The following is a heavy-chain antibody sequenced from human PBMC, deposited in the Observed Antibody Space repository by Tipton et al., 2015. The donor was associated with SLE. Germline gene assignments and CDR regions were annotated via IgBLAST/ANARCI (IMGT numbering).Heavy chain of an antibody. J-gene: IGHJ4*02. Sequence: SLRLSCAASGFTLSGYWMHWVRQVPGKGLVWVSRINSDGSATTYADSVKGRFTISRDNSKNTLYLQMNSLRPEDTAVYYCARDIVRYYFDSWGQGTLVTVSS. CDR1: GFTLSGYW. D-gene: IGHD1-26*01. CDR2: INSDGSAT. V-gene: IGHV3-74*01. CDR3: ARDIVRYYFDS.